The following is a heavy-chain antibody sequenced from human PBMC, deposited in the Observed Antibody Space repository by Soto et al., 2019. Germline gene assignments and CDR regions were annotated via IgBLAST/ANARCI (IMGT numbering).Heavy chain of an antibody. Sequence: DVQLVESGGGSVQPGGSLSLSCAATGFTFSYYWMHWVRQAPGKGLVWVSRIHSDGSSTTDADSVKGRFTISRDNAKNTQYLQMNSLRAEDTAVYFCARGQWGAFDLWGHGTMVTVAS. J-gene: IGHJ3*01. V-gene: IGHV3-74*01. D-gene: IGHD1-26*01. CDR3: ARGQWGAFDL. CDR2: IHSDGSST. CDR1: GFTFSYYW.